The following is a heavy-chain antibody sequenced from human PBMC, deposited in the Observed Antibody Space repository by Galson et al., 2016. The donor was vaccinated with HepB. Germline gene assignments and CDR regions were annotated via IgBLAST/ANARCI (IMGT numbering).Heavy chain of an antibody. J-gene: IGHJ4*02. Sequence: SLRLSCAASGFIVSNTYMSWVRQAPGKGLEWVSIIYSGGAMFYADSVKGRFTISRDNSKNTVYLQMNSRRAEDTAVYFCVRTNWDAKAFDYWGQGALVTVSS. V-gene: IGHV3-66*01. CDR1: GFIVSNTY. CDR2: IYSGGAM. D-gene: IGHD1-1*01. CDR3: VRTNWDAKAFDY.